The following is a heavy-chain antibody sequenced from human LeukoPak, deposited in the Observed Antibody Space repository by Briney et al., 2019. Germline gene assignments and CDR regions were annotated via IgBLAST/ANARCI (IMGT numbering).Heavy chain of an antibody. V-gene: IGHV4-39*01. CDR2: INHSGST. CDR1: GDSISSGDYY. J-gene: IGHJ4*02. Sequence: SETLSLTCTVSGDSISSGDYYWSWIRQPPGKGLEWIGEINHSGSTNYNPSLKSRVTISVDTSKNQFSLKLSSVTAADTAVYYCARHGLNKRKSVGATRPFDYWGQGTLVTVSS. CDR3: ARHGLNKRKSVGATRPFDY. D-gene: IGHD1-26*01.